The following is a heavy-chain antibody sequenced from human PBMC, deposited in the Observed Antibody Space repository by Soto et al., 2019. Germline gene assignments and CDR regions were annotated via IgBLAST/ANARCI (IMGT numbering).Heavy chain of an antibody. CDR2: INHSGST. D-gene: IGHD6-13*01. J-gene: IGHJ4*02. V-gene: IGHV4-34*01. Sequence: QVQLQQWGAGLLKPSETLSLTCAVYGGSFSGYYWSWIRQPPGKGLEWIGEINHSGSTNYNPSLKSRVTISVDTSKNQFSLKLSSLTAADTAVYYCARGGSSWKIRDFDYWGQGTLVTVSS. CDR1: GGSFSGYY. CDR3: ARGGSSWKIRDFDY.